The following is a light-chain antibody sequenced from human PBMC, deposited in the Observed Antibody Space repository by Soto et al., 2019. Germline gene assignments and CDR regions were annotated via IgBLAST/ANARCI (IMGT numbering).Light chain of an antibody. J-gene: IGKJ2*01. V-gene: IGKV3-11*01. Sequence: EIVLTQSPATLSLSPGERATLSCRASQSVSSYLAWYQHKPGQAPRLLIYDASNRATGIPARFSGSGSGTDFTPTISSLEPEDFAYYYCQQRSNLYTFGQGTKLEIK. CDR1: QSVSSY. CDR2: DAS. CDR3: QQRSNLYT.